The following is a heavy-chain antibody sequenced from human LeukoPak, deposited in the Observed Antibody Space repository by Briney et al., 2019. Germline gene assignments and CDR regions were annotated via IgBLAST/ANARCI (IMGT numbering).Heavy chain of an antibody. D-gene: IGHD3-3*01. CDR3: RSGYYKDSPRDSYFDY. J-gene: IGHJ4*02. V-gene: IGHV3-23*01. CDR1: GFTLSSYA. CDR2: ISVSGNT. Sequence: GGSLRLSCAASGFTLSSYAMSWVRQGPGKGLEWVSAISVSGNTYHADSVKGRFTISRDNSKNTLYLQMNSLRAEDTAVYYCRSGYYKDSPRDSYFDYWGQGTLVTVSS.